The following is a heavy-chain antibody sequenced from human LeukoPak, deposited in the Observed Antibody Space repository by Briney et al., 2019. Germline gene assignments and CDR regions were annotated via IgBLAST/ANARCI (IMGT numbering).Heavy chain of an antibody. CDR2: TYYRSKWYN. Sequence: SQTLSLTCAISGDSVSSNSAAWNWIRQSPSRGLEWLGRTYYRSKWYNDYAVSVKSRITINPDTSKNQFSLQLNSVTPEDTAVYYCARDRKGARYSSSPVVYFDYWGQGTLVTVSS. CDR1: GDSVSSNSAA. V-gene: IGHV6-1*01. J-gene: IGHJ4*02. D-gene: IGHD6-6*01. CDR3: ARDRKGARYSSSPVVYFDY.